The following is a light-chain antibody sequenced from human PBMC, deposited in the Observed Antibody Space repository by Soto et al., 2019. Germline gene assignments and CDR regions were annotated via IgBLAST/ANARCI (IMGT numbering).Light chain of an antibody. CDR2: GAS. V-gene: IGKV3-20*01. J-gene: IGKJ3*01. Sequence: EIVLTQSPGTLSLSPGERDTFSCRASQSVSSSYLAWYQQKPGQAPRLLIYGASSRATGIPDRFSGSGSGTDLTLTISRLEAEDFAVYYCQQYGSSQFTFGPGTKVDIK. CDR1: QSVSSSY. CDR3: QQYGSSQFT.